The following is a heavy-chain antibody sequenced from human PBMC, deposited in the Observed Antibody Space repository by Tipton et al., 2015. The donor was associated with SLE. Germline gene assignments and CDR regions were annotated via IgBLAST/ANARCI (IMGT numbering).Heavy chain of an antibody. D-gene: IGHD2-21*01. V-gene: IGHV4-39*07. Sequence: TLSLTCTVSGGSLSGDTYYWSWIRQPPGKGLEWIGSIYYSGSTYYNPSLKSRVTISVDTSKNQFSLKLSSVTAADTAVYYCARAGGGDSNWFDPWGQGTLVTVSS. CDR2: IYYSGST. CDR1: GGSLSGDTYY. CDR3: ARAGGGDSNWFDP. J-gene: IGHJ5*02.